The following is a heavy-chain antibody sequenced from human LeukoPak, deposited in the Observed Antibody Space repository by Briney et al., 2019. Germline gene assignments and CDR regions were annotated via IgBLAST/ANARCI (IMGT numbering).Heavy chain of an antibody. Sequence: PGGSLRLSCAASGFTFSSYAMHWVRQAPGKGLEWVSTISSTSDTYKYYANSVRGRFTISRDNAKNSLYLQMIGLRAEDTGIYFCARGTTWSPLDFDYWAREPRSPSPQ. CDR2: ISSTSDTYK. D-gene: IGHD3-3*01. CDR3: ARGTTWSPLDFDY. J-gene: IGHJ4*02. V-gene: IGHV3-21*01. CDR1: GFTFSSYA.